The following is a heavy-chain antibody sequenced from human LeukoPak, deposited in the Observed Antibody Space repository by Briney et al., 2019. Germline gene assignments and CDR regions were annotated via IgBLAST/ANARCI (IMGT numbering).Heavy chain of an antibody. CDR2: IYHSGST. D-gene: IGHD3-16*01. CDR1: GYSISSGYY. CDR3: ARGASGGRYFDL. J-gene: IGHJ2*01. V-gene: IGHV4-38-2*01. Sequence: SETLSLTCAVSGYSISSGYYWGWIRQSPGKGLEWIGSIYHSGSTYYNPSLKSRVTISVDTSKNQFSLKLSSVTAADTAVYYCARGASGGRYFDLWGRGTLVTVSS.